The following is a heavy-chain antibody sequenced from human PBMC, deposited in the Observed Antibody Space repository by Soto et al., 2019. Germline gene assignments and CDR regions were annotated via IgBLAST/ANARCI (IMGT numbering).Heavy chain of an antibody. D-gene: IGHD6-6*01. Sequence: GASVKVSCKASGYTFTSYGISWVRRAPGQGLEWMGWISAYNGNTNYAQKLQGRVTMTTDTSTSTAYMELRSLRSDDTAVYYCARMGEYSSSSAIYYYYGMDVWGQGTTVTVSS. CDR1: GYTFTSYG. J-gene: IGHJ6*02. V-gene: IGHV1-18*04. CDR2: ISAYNGNT. CDR3: ARMGEYSSSSAIYYYYGMDV.